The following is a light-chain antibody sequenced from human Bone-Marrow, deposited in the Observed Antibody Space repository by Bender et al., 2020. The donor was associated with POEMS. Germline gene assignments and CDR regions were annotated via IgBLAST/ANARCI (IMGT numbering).Light chain of an antibody. V-gene: IGLV1-44*01. J-gene: IGLJ2*01. CDR2: ADD. Sequence: QSVLTQPPSASGTPGQRVTISCSGGSIGRNPINWYQQLPGTAPRLVIYADDRRPSGVPDRFSGSKSGSSAFLGISGLQSEDEAYYYCAGWDDRLNAVFGGGTKVTVL. CDR3: AGWDDRLNAV. CDR1: SIGRNP.